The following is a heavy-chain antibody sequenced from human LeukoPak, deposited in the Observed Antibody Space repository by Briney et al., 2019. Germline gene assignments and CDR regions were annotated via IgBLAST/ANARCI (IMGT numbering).Heavy chain of an antibody. J-gene: IGHJ6*02. V-gene: IGHV5-51*01. Sequence: AGESLKISCKGSGYSFSSYWIGWVRQMPGKGLEWMGIINSGRSDTRYSPSFQGQVTISADKSISTAYLQWSSLKASDTAMYYCARAPGYCSSTSCYTFPNYYYGMDVWGQGTTVTVSS. CDR1: GYSFSSYW. CDR2: INSGRSDT. D-gene: IGHD2-2*02. CDR3: ARAPGYCSSTSCYTFPNYYYGMDV.